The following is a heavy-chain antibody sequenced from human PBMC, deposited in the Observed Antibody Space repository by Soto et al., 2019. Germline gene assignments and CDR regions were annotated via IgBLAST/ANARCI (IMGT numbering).Heavy chain of an antibody. V-gene: IGHV1-2*04. J-gene: IGHJ6*02. Sequence: ASVKVSCKASGYTFTGYYMHWVRQAPGQGLEWMGWINPNNGGANYAQKFQDWDTMTRDTSISTAYMERRKLRSDDTAVYYCAGAPCSSTSCRGYYYYGMDVWGQGTTVTVSS. CDR3: AGAPCSSTSCRGYYYYGMDV. CDR1: GYTFTGYY. D-gene: IGHD2-2*01. CDR2: INPNNGGA.